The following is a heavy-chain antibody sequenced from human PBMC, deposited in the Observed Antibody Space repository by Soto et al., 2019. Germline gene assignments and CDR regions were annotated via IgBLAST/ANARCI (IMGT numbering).Heavy chain of an antibody. CDR2: ISPYTGT. J-gene: IGHJ6*02. CDR1: GYIFVNYG. Sequence: GASVKVSCKASGYIFVNYGIAWVRQAPRQGLEWMGWISPYTGTSKVQGRLTMTTDTSTSTAYMDLGSLTSDDTAVYYCVMVDNYVTPTPQDVWGQGTTVTVSS. D-gene: IGHD3-16*01. CDR3: VMVDNYVTPTPQDV. V-gene: IGHV1-18*01.